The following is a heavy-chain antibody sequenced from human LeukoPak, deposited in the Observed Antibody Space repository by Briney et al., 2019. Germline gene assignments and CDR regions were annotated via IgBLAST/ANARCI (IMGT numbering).Heavy chain of an antibody. J-gene: IGHJ5*02. CDR3: ARDHIAVAGTSHWFDP. V-gene: IGHV1-69*13. D-gene: IGHD6-19*01. Sequence: SVKVSCTASGGTFSSYAISWVRQAPGQGLEWMGGIIPIFGTANYAQKFQGRVTITADESTSTAYMELSSLRSEDTAVYYCARDHIAVAGTSHWFDPWGQGTLVTVSS. CDR1: GGTFSSYA. CDR2: IIPIFGTA.